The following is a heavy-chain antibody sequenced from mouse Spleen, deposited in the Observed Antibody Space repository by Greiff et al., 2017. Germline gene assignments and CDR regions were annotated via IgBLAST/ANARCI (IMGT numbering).Heavy chain of an antibody. CDR3: TRCYGNYDAMDY. CDR2: IDPETGGT. J-gene: IGHJ4*01. Sequence: VHLVESGAELVRPGASVTLSCKASGYTFTDYEMHWVKQTPVHGLEWIGAIDPETGGTAYNQKFKGKAILTADKSSSTAYMELRSLTSEDSAVYYCTRCYGNYDAMDYWGQGTSVTVSS. CDR1: GYTFTDYE. D-gene: IGHD2-1*01. V-gene: IGHV1-15*01.